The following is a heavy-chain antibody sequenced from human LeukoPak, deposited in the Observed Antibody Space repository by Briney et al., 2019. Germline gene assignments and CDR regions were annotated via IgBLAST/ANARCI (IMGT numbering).Heavy chain of an antibody. CDR2: IYTSGVT. D-gene: IGHD3-22*01. CDR1: GDSISSGSYY. Sequence: SETLSLTCTVSGDSISSGSYYWSWIRQPAGKALEWIGRIYTSGVTNYNPSLKSRVTISVDTSKNQFSLWLSSVTAADTAVYSCARAVDSRGCQHKGFDPWGQGTLVTVSS. CDR3: ARAVDSRGCQHKGFDP. V-gene: IGHV4-61*02. J-gene: IGHJ5*02.